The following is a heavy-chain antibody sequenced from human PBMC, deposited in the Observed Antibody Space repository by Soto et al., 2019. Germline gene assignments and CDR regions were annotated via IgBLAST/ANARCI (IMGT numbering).Heavy chain of an antibody. D-gene: IGHD3-3*01. CDR3: ARSLVVGVVSLYYYGMDV. J-gene: IGHJ6*02. Sequence: GASVKVSCKASGGTFSSYAISWVRQAPGQGLEWMGGIIPIFGTANYAQKFQGRVTITTDESTSTAYMELSSLRSEDTAVYYCARSLVVGVVSLYYYGMDVWGQGTTVTVSS. CDR2: IIPIFGTA. V-gene: IGHV1-69*05. CDR1: GGTFSSYA.